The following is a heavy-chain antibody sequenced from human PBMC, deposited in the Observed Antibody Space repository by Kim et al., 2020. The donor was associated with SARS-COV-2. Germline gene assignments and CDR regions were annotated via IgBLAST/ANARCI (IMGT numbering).Heavy chain of an antibody. J-gene: IGHJ4*02. CDR3: ANGVNYCSGGSCFDY. Sequence: NPTLKSRVTIAVDTTKDQFSLKLGSVTAADTAVYYCANGVNYCSGGSCFDYWGQGTLVTVA. D-gene: IGHD2-15*01. V-gene: IGHV4-34*01.